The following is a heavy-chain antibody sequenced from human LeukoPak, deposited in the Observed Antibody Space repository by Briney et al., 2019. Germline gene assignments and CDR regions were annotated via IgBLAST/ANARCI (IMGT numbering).Heavy chain of an antibody. CDR1: GFTFSSYA. Sequence: GGSLRLSCSASGFTFSSYAMHWVRQDPGKGLEYVSAISSNGGSTYYADSVKGRFTISRDNSKNTLYLQMSSLRAEDTAVYYCVKGSNYYDISGYLFWGWGQGTLVTVSS. V-gene: IGHV3-64D*06. J-gene: IGHJ4*02. CDR3: VKGSNYYDISGYLFWG. D-gene: IGHD3-22*01. CDR2: ISSNGGST.